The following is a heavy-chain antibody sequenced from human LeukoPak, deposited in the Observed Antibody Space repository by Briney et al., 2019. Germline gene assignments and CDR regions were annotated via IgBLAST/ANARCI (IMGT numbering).Heavy chain of an antibody. CDR1: GGSISSYY. CDR3: ARDDGSGSYYNPWWFDP. V-gene: IGHV4-4*07. CDR2: IYTSGST. D-gene: IGHD3-10*01. Sequence: SETLSLTCTVSGGSISSYYWSWIRQPAGKGLEWIGRIYTSGSTNYNPSLKSRVTMSVDTSKNQFSLKLSSVTAADTAVYYCARDDGSGSYYNPWWFDPWGQGTLVTVSS. J-gene: IGHJ5*02.